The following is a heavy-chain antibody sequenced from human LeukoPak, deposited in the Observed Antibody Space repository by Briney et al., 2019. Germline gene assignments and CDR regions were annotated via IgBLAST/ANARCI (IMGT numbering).Heavy chain of an antibody. CDR1: GGSISSGGYY. D-gene: IGHD3-10*01. Sequence: PQTLSLTCTVSGGSISSGGYYWSWIRQHPGKGLDWIGYIYYSGSTYYNPSLKSRVTISVDTSKNPYSLKLSSVTAADTAVYYCARDPVYGSGTVWGQGTLVTVSS. CDR2: IYYSGST. V-gene: IGHV4-31*03. CDR3: ARDPVYGSGTV. J-gene: IGHJ4*02.